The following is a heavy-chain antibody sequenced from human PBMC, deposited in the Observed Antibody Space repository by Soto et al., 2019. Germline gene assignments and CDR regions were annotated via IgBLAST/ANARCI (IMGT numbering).Heavy chain of an antibody. CDR3: AGTSTVPTGGGCGAH. Sequence: QVQLVHSGAEVKKPGSSVNVACKASGGTFSSYAISCVRQAPGQWLEWLGGIITIFGTANYAQKFQGRVTITADESTSTDHMALGSLRAEDRAVYYFAGTSTVPTGGGCGAHWGQGNLVTVS. D-gene: IGHD4-17*01. J-gene: IGHJ4*02. CDR2: IITIFGTA. CDR1: GGTFSSYA. V-gene: IGHV1-69*01.